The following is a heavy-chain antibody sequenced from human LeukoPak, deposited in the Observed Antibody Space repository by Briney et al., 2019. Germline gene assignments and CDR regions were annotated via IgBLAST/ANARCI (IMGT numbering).Heavy chain of an antibody. CDR1: GYTFTSYD. J-gene: IGHJ5*02. D-gene: IGHD5-12*01. CDR3: AKAGIVATMNADWFDP. Sequence: EASVKVSCKASGYTFTSYDINWVRQATGQGLEWMGWMNPNSGNTGYAQKFRGRVTMTRDTSVSIHYMELSSLRSDGAAVYYRAKAGIVATMNADWFDPWGQGTLVTVSS. V-gene: IGHV1-8*01. CDR2: MNPNSGNT.